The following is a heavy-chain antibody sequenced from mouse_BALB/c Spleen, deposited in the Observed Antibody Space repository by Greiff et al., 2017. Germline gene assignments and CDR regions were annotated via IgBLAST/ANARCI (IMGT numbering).Heavy chain of an antibody. CDR2: INPSSGYT. CDR3: ARLGPRDY. Sequence: VKLMESAAELARPGASVKMSCKASGYTFTSYTMHWVKQRPGQGLEWIGYINPSSGYTEYNQKFKDKTTLTADKSSSTAYMQLSSLTSEDSAVYYCARLGPRDYWGQGTTLTVSS. CDR1: GYTFTSYT. J-gene: IGHJ2*01. V-gene: IGHV1-4*02. D-gene: IGHD4-1*01.